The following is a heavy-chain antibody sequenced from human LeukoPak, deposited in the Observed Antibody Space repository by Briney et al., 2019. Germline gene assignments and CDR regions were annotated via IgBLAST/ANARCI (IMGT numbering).Heavy chain of an antibody. V-gene: IGHV4-39*07. J-gene: IGHJ4*02. CDR1: GGSISSSSYY. Sequence: PSETLSLTCTVSGGSISSSSYYWGWIRQPPGKGLEWIGSIYYSGSTYYNPSLKSRVTISVDTSKNQFSLKLSSVTATDTAVYYCARVYYYDSSEPFDYWGQGTLVTVSS. D-gene: IGHD3-22*01. CDR2: IYYSGST. CDR3: ARVYYYDSSEPFDY.